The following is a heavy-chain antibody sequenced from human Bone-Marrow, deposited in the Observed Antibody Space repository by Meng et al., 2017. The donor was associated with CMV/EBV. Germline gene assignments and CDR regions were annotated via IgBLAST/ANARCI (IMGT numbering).Heavy chain of an antibody. CDR2: INPNSGGT. D-gene: IGHD1-26*01. CDR3: AKEGGGSYVES. J-gene: IGHJ4*02. Sequence: ASVKVSCKASGYTVTGYYIHWVRQAPGQGLEWMGWINPNSGGTNLAQKFQGRVAMTRDTSISTVYMELSRLTSDDTAVYYCAKEGGGSYVESWGQGTLVTVSS. V-gene: IGHV1-2*02. CDR1: GYTVTGYY.